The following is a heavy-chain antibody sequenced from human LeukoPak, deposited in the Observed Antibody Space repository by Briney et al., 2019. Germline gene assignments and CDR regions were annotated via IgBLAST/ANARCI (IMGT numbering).Heavy chain of an antibody. CDR2: MNPNSGNT. Sequence: ASVKVSCQASGYTFTSYDINWVRQATGQGLEWMGWMNPNSGNTGYAQKFQGRVTMTRDTSISTAYMELSRLRSDDTAVYYCARAQYCSSTSCPYYYYGMDVWGQGTTVTVSS. D-gene: IGHD2-2*01. CDR1: GYTFTSYD. V-gene: IGHV1-8*01. CDR3: ARAQYCSSTSCPYYYYGMDV. J-gene: IGHJ6*02.